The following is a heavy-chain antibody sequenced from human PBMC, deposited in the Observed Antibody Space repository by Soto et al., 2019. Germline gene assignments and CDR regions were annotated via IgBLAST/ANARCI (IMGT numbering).Heavy chain of an antibody. CDR1: GFTFSSYA. J-gene: IGHJ4*02. CDR2: ISGSGGST. Sequence: GGSLRLSCAASGFTFSSYAMSWVRQAPGKGLEWVSAISGSGGSTYYADSVKGRFTISRDNSKNTLYLQMNSLRAEDTAVYYCAYLKTSIEARMLTDYWGQGTLVTVSS. V-gene: IGHV3-23*01. CDR3: AYLKTSIEARMLTDY. D-gene: IGHD6-6*01.